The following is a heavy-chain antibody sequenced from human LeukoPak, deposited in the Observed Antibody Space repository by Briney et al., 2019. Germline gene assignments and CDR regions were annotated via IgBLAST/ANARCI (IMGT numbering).Heavy chain of an antibody. V-gene: IGHV1-2*02. Sequence: PGASVKVSCKASGYTFTGYYMHWVRQAPGQGLEWMGWINPNSGGTNYAQKFQGRVTMTRDTSISTAYMELSRLRSDDTAVYYCARGLGYCSGGSCYSFYFDYWGQGTLVTVSS. CDR3: ARGLGYCSGGSCYSFYFDY. J-gene: IGHJ4*02. CDR2: INPNSGGT. D-gene: IGHD2-15*01. CDR1: GYTFTGYY.